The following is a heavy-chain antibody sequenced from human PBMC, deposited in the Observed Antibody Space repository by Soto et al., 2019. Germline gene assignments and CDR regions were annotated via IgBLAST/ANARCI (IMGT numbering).Heavy chain of an antibody. V-gene: IGHV1-69*13. CDR2: IIPIFGTA. CDR1: GGTFSSYA. D-gene: IGHD3-22*01. Sequence: GASVKVSCKASGGTFSSYAISWVRQAPGQGLEWMGGIIPIFGTANYAQKFQGRVTITADESTSTAYMELSSLRSEDTAVYYCARDIPRYGSSGYYRRWDDAFDIWGQGTMVTVSS. CDR3: ARDIPRYGSSGYYRRWDDAFDI. J-gene: IGHJ3*02.